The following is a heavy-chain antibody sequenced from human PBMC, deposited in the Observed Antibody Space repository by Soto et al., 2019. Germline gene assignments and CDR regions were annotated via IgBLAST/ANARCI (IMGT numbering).Heavy chain of an antibody. CDR1: GGTFSNYA. D-gene: IGHD5-12*01. CDR3: ARPVEMATISRSYLFY. Sequence: QVQLVQSGAEVKKPGSSVKVSCKASGGTFSNYAINWVRQAPGQGLEWMGGIIPLFGTANYAQKFQGRVTITADESTSTAYLDLSSLRFEDTAVYYCARPVEMATISRSYLFYWGQGTLVTVSS. J-gene: IGHJ4*02. CDR2: IIPLFGTA. V-gene: IGHV1-69*01.